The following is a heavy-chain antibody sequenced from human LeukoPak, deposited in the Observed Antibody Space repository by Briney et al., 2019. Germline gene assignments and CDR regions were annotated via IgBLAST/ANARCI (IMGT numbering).Heavy chain of an antibody. CDR3: VRDPSNSGNWFDL. Sequence: GGSLRLSRAASGFNLRDYWMHWVRHAPGKGLVWVSRLGTDGTYTNYADSVKGRFTISRDNAKNTLYLQMDSLRAEDTAFYYCVRDPSNSGNWFDLWGQGTLVTVSS. V-gene: IGHV3-74*01. CDR1: GFNLRDYW. D-gene: IGHD4-11*01. CDR2: LGTDGTYT. J-gene: IGHJ5*02.